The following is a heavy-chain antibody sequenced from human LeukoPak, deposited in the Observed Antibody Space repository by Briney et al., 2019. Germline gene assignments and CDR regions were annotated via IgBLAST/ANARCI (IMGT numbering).Heavy chain of an antibody. D-gene: IGHD3-3*01. CDR3: ARGRYDFWSGYYSLFDY. CDR1: GGSFSGYY. Sequence: PSETLSLTCAVYGGSFSGYYWSWIRQPPGKGLEWIGEINHSGSTNYNPSLKSRVTISVDTSKNQFSLKLSSVTAADTAVYYCARGRYDFWSGYYSLFDYWGQGTLVTVS. CDR2: INHSGST. J-gene: IGHJ4*02. V-gene: IGHV4-34*01.